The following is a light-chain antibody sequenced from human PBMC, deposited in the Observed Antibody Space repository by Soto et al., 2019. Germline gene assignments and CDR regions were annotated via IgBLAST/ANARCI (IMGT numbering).Light chain of an antibody. CDR1: SSNIGSIYD. J-gene: IGLJ2*01. V-gene: IGLV1-40*01. Sequence: QSVLTQPPSVSGSPGQTVTISCTGSSSNIGSIYDVHWFQKLPGTAPKLLIYGNNNRPSGVPDRFSGSKSGTSASLAISGLQTEDEADYYCQCYDSCLSGSLFGGGTKLTVL. CDR3: QCYDSCLSGSL. CDR2: GNN.